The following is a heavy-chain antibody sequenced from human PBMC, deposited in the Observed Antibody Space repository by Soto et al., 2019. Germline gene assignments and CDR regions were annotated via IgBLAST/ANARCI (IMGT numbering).Heavy chain of an antibody. CDR1: GVSLTSGNW. D-gene: IGHD3-10*01. V-gene: IGHV4-4*02. Sequence: PSETLSLTCAVSGVSLTSGNWWTWVRQSPQRGLEYIGEIFHDGTANYYPSFERRVAMSVDTSRNQFSLKLTSVTAADTAVYFCAILVYDTRFNYMCFDFWGPGTLVAVSS. J-gene: IGHJ4*02. CDR3: AILVYDTRFNYMCFDF. CDR2: IFHDGTA.